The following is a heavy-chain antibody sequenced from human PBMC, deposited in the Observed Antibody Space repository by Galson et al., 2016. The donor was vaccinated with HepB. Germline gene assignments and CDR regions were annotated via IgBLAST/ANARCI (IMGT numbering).Heavy chain of an antibody. J-gene: IGHJ2*01. Sequence: SVKVSCKASGGNLNSYAINWLRQAPGQGLEWMGGIIPIFGTTIYAQMFLDRVTITADGSTNTAYMELRSLKSDDTAFYYCARMSRIHGFRWYFDLWGRGTLVSVSS. V-gene: IGHV1-69*13. CDR2: IIPIFGTT. CDR3: ARMSRIHGFRWYFDL. D-gene: IGHD2/OR15-2a*01. CDR1: GGNLNSYA.